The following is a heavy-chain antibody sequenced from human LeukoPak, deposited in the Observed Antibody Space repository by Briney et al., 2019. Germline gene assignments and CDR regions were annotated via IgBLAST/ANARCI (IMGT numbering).Heavy chain of an antibody. D-gene: IGHD6-13*01. J-gene: IGHJ6*02. CDR2: ISAYNGNT. V-gene: IGHV1-18*01. CDR3: ARDLAAAGTYYYYGMDV. Sequence: ASVKVSCKASGYTFTSYDINWVRQATGQGLEWMGWISAYNGNTNYAQKLQGRVTMTTDTSTSTAYMELRSLRSDDTAVYYCARDLAAAGTYYYYGMDVWGQGTTVTVSS. CDR1: GYTFTSYD.